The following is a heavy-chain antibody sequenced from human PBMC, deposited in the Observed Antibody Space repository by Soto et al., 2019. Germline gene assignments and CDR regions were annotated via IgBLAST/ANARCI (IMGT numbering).Heavy chain of an antibody. CDR2: FDPEDGET. Sequence: ASVKVSCKVSGYTLTELSMHWVRQAPGKGLEWMGGFDPEDGETICAQKFQGRVTMTEDTSTDTAYMELSSLRSEDTAVYYCATSARTPYSFDYWGQGTLVTVSS. CDR1: GYTLTELS. V-gene: IGHV1-24*01. CDR3: ATSARTPYSFDY. J-gene: IGHJ4*02. D-gene: IGHD3-10*01.